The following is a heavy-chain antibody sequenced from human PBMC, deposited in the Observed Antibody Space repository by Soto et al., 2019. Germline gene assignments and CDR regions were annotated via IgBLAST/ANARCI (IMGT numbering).Heavy chain of an antibody. Sequence: PSETLSLTCTVSGGSISGSSYYWGWIRQPPGKGLEWIGSINYSGSTYYNPSLKSRVTIPVDTSKNQFSLNLSSVTAADTAVYYCAPDGTYLGPGFDYWGQGTLVTVSS. D-gene: IGHD1-26*01. J-gene: IGHJ4*02. CDR3: APDGTYLGPGFDY. V-gene: IGHV4-39*01. CDR1: GGSISGSSYY. CDR2: INYSGST.